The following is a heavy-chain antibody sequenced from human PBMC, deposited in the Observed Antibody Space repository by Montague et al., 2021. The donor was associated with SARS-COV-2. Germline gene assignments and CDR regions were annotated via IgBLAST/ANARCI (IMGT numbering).Heavy chain of an antibody. CDR3: ARQPQELDENYFDY. D-gene: IGHD1-1*01. J-gene: IGHJ4*02. CDR1: GFTFSSYE. V-gene: IGHV3-48*03. Sequence: SLRLSLAASGFTFSSYEMNWVRQAPGKGLEWVSYISSSGSTIYHADSVKGRFTISRDNAKNSLYLQMNSLRAEDTAIYYCARQPQELDENYFDYWGQGTLVTVSS. CDR2: ISSSGSTI.